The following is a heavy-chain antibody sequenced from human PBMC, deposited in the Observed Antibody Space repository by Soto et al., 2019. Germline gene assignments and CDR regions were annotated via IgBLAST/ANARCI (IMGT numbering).Heavy chain of an antibody. CDR1: GFTFSSYA. D-gene: IGHD1-1*01. V-gene: IGHV3-23*01. J-gene: IGHJ4*02. Sequence: GGSLRLSCAASGFTFSSYAMSWVRQAPGKGLEWVSAISGSGGSTYYADSVKGRFTISRDNSKNTLYLQMNSLRAEDMAVYYCAKEGWGTGKLYYFDYWGQGTLVTVSS. CDR2: ISGSGGST. CDR3: AKEGWGTGKLYYFDY.